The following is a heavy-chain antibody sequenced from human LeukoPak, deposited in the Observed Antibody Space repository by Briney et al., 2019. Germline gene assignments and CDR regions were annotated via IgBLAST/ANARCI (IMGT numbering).Heavy chain of an antibody. CDR2: IYHSGST. CDR1: GYSISSGYY. CDR3: ASRASYRQAYYYDSSGPFDY. V-gene: IGHV4-38-2*02. D-gene: IGHD3-22*01. J-gene: IGHJ4*02. Sequence: SETLSLTCTVSGYSISSGYYWGWIRQPPGKGLEWIGSIYHSGSTYYNPSLKSRVTISVDTSKNQFSLKLSSVTAADTAVYYCASRASYRQAYYYDSSGPFDYWGQGTLVTVSS.